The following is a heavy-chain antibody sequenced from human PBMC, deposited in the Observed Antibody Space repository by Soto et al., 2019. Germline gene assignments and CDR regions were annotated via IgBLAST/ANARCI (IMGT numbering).Heavy chain of an antibody. Sequence: SETLSLTCTVSGGSISSYYWSWIRQPPGKGLEWIGYIYYSGSTNYNPSLKSRVTISVDTSKNQFSLKLSSVTAADTAVYYCARGPTYYDFWSGLYFDYWGQGTLVTVSS. J-gene: IGHJ4*02. V-gene: IGHV4-59*01. D-gene: IGHD3-3*01. CDR2: IYYSGST. CDR3: ARGPTYYDFWSGLYFDY. CDR1: GGSISSYY.